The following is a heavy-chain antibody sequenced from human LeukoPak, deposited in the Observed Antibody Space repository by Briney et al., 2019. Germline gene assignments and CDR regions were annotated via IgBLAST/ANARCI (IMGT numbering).Heavy chain of an antibody. Sequence: PSETLSLTCTVSDDSISDYYRGWIRQPPGKGLEWIGYFYNSGRSTYNPSLKSRVTISVDTSKNQFSLKLSSVTAADTAVYYCARGKQQLEYYMDVWGKGTTVTVSS. D-gene: IGHD6-13*01. CDR1: DDSISDYY. CDR3: ARGKQQLEYYMDV. V-gene: IGHV4-59*08. J-gene: IGHJ6*03. CDR2: FYNSGRS.